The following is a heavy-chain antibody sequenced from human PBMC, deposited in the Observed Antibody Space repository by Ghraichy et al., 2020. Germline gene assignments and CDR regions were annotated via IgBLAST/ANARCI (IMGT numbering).Heavy chain of an antibody. CDR1: GFTFSSYA. J-gene: IGHJ4*02. D-gene: IGHD6-19*01. CDR2: MSGTGVST. V-gene: IGHV3-23*01. CDR3: AKGVLKQWLVNY. Sequence: GGSLRLSCAASGFTFSSYAMSWVRQAPGKGLEWVSGMSGTGVSTNYADSVKGRFTISRDNSKNTLYLEMNSLRAEDTAVYYCAKGVLKQWLVNYWGQGILVTVSS.